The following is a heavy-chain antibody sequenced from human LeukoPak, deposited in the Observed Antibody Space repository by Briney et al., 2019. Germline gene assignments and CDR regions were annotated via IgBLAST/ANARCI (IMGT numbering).Heavy chain of an antibody. CDR3: AKGDQLAVDY. J-gene: IGHJ4*02. D-gene: IGHD6-6*01. CDR2: IRYDGSNK. V-gene: IGHV3-30*02. Sequence: GGSLRLSCAASGFTFSSYGMHWVRQAPGKGLEWVAFIRYDGSNKYYADSVKGRFTVSRDNSKNTLYLQMNSLRAEDTAVYYCAKGDQLAVDYWGQGTLVTVSS. CDR1: GFTFSSYG.